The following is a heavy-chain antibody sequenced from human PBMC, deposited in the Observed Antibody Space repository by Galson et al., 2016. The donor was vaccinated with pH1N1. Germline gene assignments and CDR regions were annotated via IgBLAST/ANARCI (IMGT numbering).Heavy chain of an antibody. Sequence: SCAASGYTFTIYAIHWVRQAPGQSLEWMGWINVGNGNTKYSQKFQDRVTITRDTSATTAYMELSSLRFEDTAVYYCARRVGRSFDYWGQGTLVTVSS. CDR3: ARRVGRSFDY. V-gene: IGHV1-3*01. J-gene: IGHJ4*02. CDR1: GYTFTIYA. CDR2: INVGNGNT. D-gene: IGHD3-16*01.